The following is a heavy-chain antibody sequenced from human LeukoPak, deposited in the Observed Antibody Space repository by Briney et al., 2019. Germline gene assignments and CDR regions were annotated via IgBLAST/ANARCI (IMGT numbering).Heavy chain of an antibody. V-gene: IGHV3-23*01. CDR1: GFTFSIYA. CDR3: ARDRPNYYGSDGHYYRRDGDY. J-gene: IGHJ4*02. Sequence: GGSLRLSCAASGFTFSIYAMSWVRQTPGKGLEWVSSITSRDGTTYYADSVKDRFTISRENSENTLYLQMNSLRAEDSALYYCARDRPNYYGSDGHYYRRDGDYWGQGTLVIVSS. D-gene: IGHD3-22*01. CDR2: ITSRDGTT.